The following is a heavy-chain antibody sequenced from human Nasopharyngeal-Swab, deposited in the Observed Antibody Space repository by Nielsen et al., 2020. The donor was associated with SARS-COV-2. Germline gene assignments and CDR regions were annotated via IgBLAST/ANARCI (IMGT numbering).Heavy chain of an antibody. CDR2: MNPNSGNT. Sequence: ASVKVSCKASGGTFSSYDINWVRQATGQGLEWMGWMNPNSGNTGYAQKFQGRVTMTRNTSISTAYMELSSLRSEDTAVHYCARGLTAGLSSWGQGTMVTVSS. V-gene: IGHV1-8*02. CDR1: GGTFSSYD. D-gene: IGHD6-13*01. CDR3: ARGLTAGLSS. J-gene: IGHJ3*01.